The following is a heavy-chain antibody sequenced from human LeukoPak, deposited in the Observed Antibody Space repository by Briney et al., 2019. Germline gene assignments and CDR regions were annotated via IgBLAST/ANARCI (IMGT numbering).Heavy chain of an antibody. CDR3: ARVRGDPKAYYCCFMYV. Sequence: GGSLRLSCAASGFTVSSNYMSWVRQAPGKGLEWVAGIYRGGSTYYADSVKDRFTITSDNSDNTLLLLMNSLRAEDTAVYYCARVRGDPKAYYCCFMYVWGKGNTVTVSS. D-gene: IGHD3-10*01. V-gene: IGHV3-53*01. CDR1: GFTVSSNY. CDR2: IYRGGST. J-gene: IGHJ6*03.